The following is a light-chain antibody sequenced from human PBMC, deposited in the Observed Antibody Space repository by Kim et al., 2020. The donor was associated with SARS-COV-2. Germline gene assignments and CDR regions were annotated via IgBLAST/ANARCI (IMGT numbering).Light chain of an antibody. Sequence: DIQMTQSPSSLSASVGDRVTITCRASQSISSYLNWYQQKPGKAPKLLIYAASSLQSGVPSRFSGSGSGTDFTLTISSLQPEDFATYYSHQSNSVPPTFGQGTKMDIK. CDR2: AAS. CDR3: HQSNSVPPT. V-gene: IGKV1-39*01. CDR1: QSISSY. J-gene: IGKJ1*01.